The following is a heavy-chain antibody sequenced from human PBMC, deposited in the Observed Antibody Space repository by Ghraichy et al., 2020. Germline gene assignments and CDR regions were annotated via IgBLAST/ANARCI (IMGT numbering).Heavy chain of an antibody. CDR1: GFTFSDHY. D-gene: IGHD6-19*01. CDR3: ARGDSSGWDNYYYGMDV. Sequence: LSLTCAASGFTFSDHYMDWVRQAPGKGLEWVGRTRNKANSYTTEYAASVKGRFTISRDDSKNSLYLQMNSLKTEDTAVYYCARGDSSGWDNYYYGMDVWGQGTTVTVSS. CDR2: TRNKANSYTT. J-gene: IGHJ6*02. V-gene: IGHV3-72*01.